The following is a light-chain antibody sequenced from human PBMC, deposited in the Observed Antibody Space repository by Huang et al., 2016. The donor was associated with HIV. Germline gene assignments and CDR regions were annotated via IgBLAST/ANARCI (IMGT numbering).Light chain of an antibody. V-gene: IGKV3-15*01. Sequence: EVVMTQSPATLSVSPGERATLSCRASQSVSGNLAWYQQKPGQAPRLLIHSVSSRATGIPTRFGGSGSGTQFTLTISSLQSEDFAVYYCQQYKNWPPTFDQGTKVEI. J-gene: IGKJ1*01. CDR2: SVS. CDR3: QQYKNWPPT. CDR1: QSVSGN.